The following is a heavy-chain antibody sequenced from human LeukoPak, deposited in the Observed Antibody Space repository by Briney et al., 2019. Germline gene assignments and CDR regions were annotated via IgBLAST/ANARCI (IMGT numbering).Heavy chain of an antibody. CDR1: GYSFTSHD. V-gene: IGHV1-8*01. Sequence: ASVKVSCKASGYSFTSHDINWVRQATGQAPEWMGWIGPNSGATGYAQKFQGRVTMTRNTSISTAYMELSSLRSEDTAVYYCARGIGDYGDYGPDYWGQGTLVTVSS. CDR3: ARGIGDYGDYGPDY. D-gene: IGHD4-17*01. CDR2: IGPNSGAT. J-gene: IGHJ4*02.